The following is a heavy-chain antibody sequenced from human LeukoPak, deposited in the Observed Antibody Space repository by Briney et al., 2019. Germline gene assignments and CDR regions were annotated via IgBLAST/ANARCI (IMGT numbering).Heavy chain of an antibody. D-gene: IGHD2-15*01. Sequence: GGSLRLSCAASGFTFSSYAMTWVRQAPGKGLEWVSAISGSGGSTYYADSVKGRFTISRDNSKNTLYLQMNSLRAEDTAVYYCARTWDCSGGSCSFDYWGQGTLVTVSS. CDR2: ISGSGGST. V-gene: IGHV3-23*01. J-gene: IGHJ4*02. CDR3: ARTWDCSGGSCSFDY. CDR1: GFTFSSYA.